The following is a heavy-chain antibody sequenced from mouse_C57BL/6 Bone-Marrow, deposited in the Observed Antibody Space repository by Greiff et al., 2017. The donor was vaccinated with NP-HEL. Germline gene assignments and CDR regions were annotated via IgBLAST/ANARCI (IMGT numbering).Heavy chain of an antibody. CDR2: ISSGSSTI. J-gene: IGHJ2*01. Sequence: EVKVVESGGGLVKPGGSLKLSCAASGFTFSDYGMHWVRQAPEKGLEWVAYISSGSSTIYYADTVKGRFTISRDNAKNTLVLQMTSLRSEDTAMYYCARQGAFPGDYWGQGTTLTVSS. CDR1: GFTFSDYG. CDR3: ARQGAFPGDY. V-gene: IGHV5-17*01.